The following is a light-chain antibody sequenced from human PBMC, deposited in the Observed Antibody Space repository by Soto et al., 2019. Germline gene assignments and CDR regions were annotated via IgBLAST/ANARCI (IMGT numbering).Light chain of an antibody. CDR1: SSDVGGYNY. V-gene: IGLV2-14*01. CDR3: SSYTSSSTPYV. J-gene: IGLJ1*01. CDR2: DVS. Sequence: QSALTQPASVSGSPGQSITISCTGTSSDVGGYNYVSWYQQHPCKAPKLMIYDVSNRPSGVSNRFSGSKSGNTASLTISVLQAEHEADYYCSSYTSSSTPYVFGTGTKVTVL.